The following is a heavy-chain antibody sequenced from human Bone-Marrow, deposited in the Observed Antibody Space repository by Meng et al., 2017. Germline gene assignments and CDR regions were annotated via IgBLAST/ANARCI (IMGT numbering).Heavy chain of an antibody. CDR2: ISSSGSTI. V-gene: IGHV3-11*04. Sequence: GESLKISCAASGFTFSDYYMSWIRQAPGKGLEWVSYISSSGSTIYYADSVKGRFTISRDNAKNSLYLQMNSLRAEGTAVYYCARKRFDPDYWGQATLVTVSS. J-gene: IGHJ4*02. CDR3: ARKRFDPDY. CDR1: GFTFSDYY. D-gene: IGHD3-9*01.